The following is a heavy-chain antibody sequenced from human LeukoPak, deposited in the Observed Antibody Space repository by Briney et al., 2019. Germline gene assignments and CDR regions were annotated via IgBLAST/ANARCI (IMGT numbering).Heavy chain of an antibody. J-gene: IGHJ4*02. CDR3: ARGWRQRYSGSYYDGYYFDY. Sequence: ASVKVSCKASGYTFTSYGISWVRQAPGQGLEWMGWISAYNGNTNYAQKLQGRVTITADKSTSTAYMELSSLRSEDTAVYYCARGWRQRYSGSYYDGYYFDYWGQGTLVTVSS. D-gene: IGHD1-26*01. V-gene: IGHV1-18*01. CDR1: GYTFTSYG. CDR2: ISAYNGNT.